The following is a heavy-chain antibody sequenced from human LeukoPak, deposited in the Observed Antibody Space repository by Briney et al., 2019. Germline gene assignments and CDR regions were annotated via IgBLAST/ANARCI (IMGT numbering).Heavy chain of an antibody. Sequence: ASVKVSCKASGYTFTSFYMHWVRQAPGQGLEWMGIINPSVGSTSYAKKFQGRVTMTRDTSTSTVYMELSSLRSEDTAVYYCARERVIVNTDAFDIWGQGTMVTVSS. J-gene: IGHJ3*02. CDR1: GYTFTSFY. CDR3: ARERVIVNTDAFDI. V-gene: IGHV1-46*01. D-gene: IGHD2/OR15-2a*01. CDR2: INPSVGST.